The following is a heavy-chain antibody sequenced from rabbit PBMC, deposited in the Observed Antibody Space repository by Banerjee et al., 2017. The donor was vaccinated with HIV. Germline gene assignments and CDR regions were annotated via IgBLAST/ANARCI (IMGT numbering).Heavy chain of an antibody. D-gene: IGHD4-1*01. Sequence: QLVESGGGLVQPGGSLKLSCKASGFDFSRYYVSWVRQAPGKGLEWIGDIDPIFGIAVYASWVNGRFTISSHNAQNTLYLQLNSLTAADTATYFCVREVAGKFGLRGPGTLVTVS. CDR3: VREVAGKFGL. CDR1: GFDFSRYY. V-gene: IGHV1S7*01. CDR2: IDPIFGIA. J-gene: IGHJ6*01.